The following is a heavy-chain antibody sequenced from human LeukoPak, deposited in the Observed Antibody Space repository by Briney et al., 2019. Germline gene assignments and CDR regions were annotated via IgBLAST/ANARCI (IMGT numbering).Heavy chain of an antibody. Sequence: PSETLSLTCTVSGGSISSYYWSWIRQPAGKGLEWIGRIYTSGSTNYNPSLKSRVTISVDTSKNQFSLKLSSVTAADTAVYYCARDSRYCSGGSCVWFDPWGQGTLVTVSP. CDR2: IYTSGST. D-gene: IGHD2-15*01. CDR1: GGSISSYY. J-gene: IGHJ5*02. CDR3: ARDSRYCSGGSCVWFDP. V-gene: IGHV4-4*07.